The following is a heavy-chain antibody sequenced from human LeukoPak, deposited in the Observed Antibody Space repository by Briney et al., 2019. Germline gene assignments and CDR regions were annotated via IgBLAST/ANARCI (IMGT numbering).Heavy chain of an antibody. J-gene: IGHJ4*02. Sequence: ASVKVSCKASGYTFTSYAIHWVRQAPGQRLDWMGWINGGSGNTKYSPEFQGRVTITRDTSASTGYMELSSLRPEDTAVYYCANPRYDSSGYYYVDWGQGTLVTVSS. V-gene: IGHV1-3*01. CDR3: ANPRYDSSGYYYVD. CDR1: GYTFTSYA. CDR2: INGGSGNT. D-gene: IGHD3-22*01.